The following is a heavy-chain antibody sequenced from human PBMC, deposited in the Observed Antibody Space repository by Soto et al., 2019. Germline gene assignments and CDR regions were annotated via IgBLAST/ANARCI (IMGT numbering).Heavy chain of an antibody. D-gene: IGHD2-2*02. CDR2: IYPGDSNT. J-gene: IGHJ4*02. V-gene: IGHV5-51*01. CDR3: ARQGYCSNTACYTVDY. CDR1: GYSLTNYW. Sequence: ESLKISCMGSGYSLTNYWIGWVRQIPGKGLEWMGIIYPGDSNTRYSPSFQGQVTISADKSISTAYLQWSSLKASDTAMYFCARQGYCSNTACYTVDYWGQGTLVTVSS.